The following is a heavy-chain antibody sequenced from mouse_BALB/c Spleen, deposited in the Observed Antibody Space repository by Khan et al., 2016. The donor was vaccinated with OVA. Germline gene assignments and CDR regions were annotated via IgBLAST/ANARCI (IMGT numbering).Heavy chain of an antibody. J-gene: IGHJ2*01. CDR3: ARGNYYGYYFDY. CDR2: ISYSAGT. D-gene: IGHD1-1*01. Sequence: EVQLQESGPGLVKPSQSLSLTCTVTGYSITSGYAWNWIRQFSGNKLEWMGYISYSAGTSYNPSLKSRISITRNTSKNQFFLQLNSVTTEYTATYDCARGNYYGYYFDYWGQGTTLTVSS. V-gene: IGHV3-2*02. CDR1: GYSITSGYA.